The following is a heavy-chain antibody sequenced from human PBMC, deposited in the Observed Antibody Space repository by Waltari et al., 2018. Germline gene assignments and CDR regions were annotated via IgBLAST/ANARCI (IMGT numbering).Heavy chain of an antibody. D-gene: IGHD1-26*01. V-gene: IGHV1-2*02. CDR3: AREEGIVGASTFDY. J-gene: IGHJ4*02. Sequence: QVQLVQSGAEGKKSGASVRVSCKASGYTFTGYYMHWGRQAPGQGLEWMGWINPNSGATNYAQKFQGRVTMTRDTSIGTAYMELTSLRSDDAAVYYCAREEGIVGASTFDYWGQGTLVTVSS. CDR2: INPNSGAT. CDR1: GYTFTGYY.